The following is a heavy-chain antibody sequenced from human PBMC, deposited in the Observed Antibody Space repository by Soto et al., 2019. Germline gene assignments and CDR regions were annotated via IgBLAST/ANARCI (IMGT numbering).Heavy chain of an antibody. J-gene: IGHJ5*02. CDR3: ARDLKFDP. CDR1: GFTLSRYS. CDR2: ISSSSSYI. Sequence: GGSLRLSCAASGFTLSRYSINWVRQAPGKGLEWVSSISSSSSYIYYADSVKGRFTISRDNAKNSLYLQMNSLRAEDTAVYYCARDLKFDPWGQGTLVTAPQ. V-gene: IGHV3-21*01.